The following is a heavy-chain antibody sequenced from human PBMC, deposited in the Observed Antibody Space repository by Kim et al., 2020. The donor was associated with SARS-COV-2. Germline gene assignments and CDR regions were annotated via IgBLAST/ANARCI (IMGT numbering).Heavy chain of an antibody. D-gene: IGHD6-6*01. CDR2: ISSSSSTI. CDR1: GFTFSSYS. Sequence: GGSLRLSCAASGFTFSSYSMNWVRQAPGKGLEWVSYISSSSSTIYYADSVKGRFTISRDNAKNSLYLQMNSLRDEDTAVYFCARDWGPLAARGEIDYWGQGTLVTVSS. V-gene: IGHV3-48*02. J-gene: IGHJ4*02. CDR3: ARDWGPLAARGEIDY.